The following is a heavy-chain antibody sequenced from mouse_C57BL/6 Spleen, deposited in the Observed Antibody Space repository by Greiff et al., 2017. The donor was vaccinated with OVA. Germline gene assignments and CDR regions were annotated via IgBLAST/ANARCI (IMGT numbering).Heavy chain of an antibody. Sequence: VMLVESGAELARPGASVKLSCKASGYTFTSYGISWVKQRTGQGLEWIGEIYPRSGNTYYNEKFKGKATLTADKSSSTAYMELRSLTSEDSAVYFCARSDYYGSSYENYFDYWGQGTTLTVSS. CDR3: ARSDYYGSSYENYFDY. J-gene: IGHJ2*01. CDR2: IYPRSGNT. CDR1: GYTFTSYG. D-gene: IGHD1-1*01. V-gene: IGHV1-81*01.